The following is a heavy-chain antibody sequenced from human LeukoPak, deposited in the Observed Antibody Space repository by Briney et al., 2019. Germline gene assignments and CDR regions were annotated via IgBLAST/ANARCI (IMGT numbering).Heavy chain of an antibody. Sequence: SETLSLTCTVSGGSISSSSYYWSWIRQPPGKGLEWIGYIYYSGSTNYNPSLKSRVTISVDTSKNQFSLKLSSVTAADTAVYYCARGLFDSSGFYWFDPWGQGTLVTVSS. D-gene: IGHD3-22*01. CDR3: ARGLFDSSGFYWFDP. V-gene: IGHV4-61*01. CDR1: GGSISSSSYY. CDR2: IYYSGST. J-gene: IGHJ5*02.